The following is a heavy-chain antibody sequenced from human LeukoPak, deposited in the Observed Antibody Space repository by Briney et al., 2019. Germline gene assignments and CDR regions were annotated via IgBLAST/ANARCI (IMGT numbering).Heavy chain of an antibody. Sequence: SQTLSLTCTVSGGSISSGSYYWSWIRQPAGKGLEWIGRIYTSGSTNYNPSLKSRVTISVDTSKNQFSLKLSSVTAADTAVYYCAREGYCSSTSCPNDAFDIWGQGTMVTVSS. CDR3: AREGYCSSTSCPNDAFDI. CDR1: GGSISSGSYY. D-gene: IGHD2-2*01. V-gene: IGHV4-61*02. J-gene: IGHJ3*02. CDR2: IYTSGST.